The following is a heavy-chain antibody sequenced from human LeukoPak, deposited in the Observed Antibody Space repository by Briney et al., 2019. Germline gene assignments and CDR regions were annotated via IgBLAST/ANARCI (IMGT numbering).Heavy chain of an antibody. D-gene: IGHD3-10*01. V-gene: IGHV3-64D*06. CDR2: ISSDGTTT. J-gene: IGHJ4*02. CDR1: GFTFSSYT. Sequence: GGSLRLSCAASGFTFSSYTMHWVRQAPGKGLEYVSAISSDGTTTYYADSVKGRFTISRDNSKNTLHLQMSSLRAEDTAVYYCVKQGSRFRGVVTSDPFDYWGQGTLVTVSS. CDR3: VKQGSRFRGVVTSDPFDY.